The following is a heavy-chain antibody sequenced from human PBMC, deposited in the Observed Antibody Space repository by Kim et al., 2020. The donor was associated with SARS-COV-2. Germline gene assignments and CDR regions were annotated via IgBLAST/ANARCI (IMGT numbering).Heavy chain of an antibody. CDR3: ARRASYHDSRGYTFYYFDY. J-gene: IGHJ4*02. V-gene: IGHV5-51*01. CDR2: IFPGDFDT. Sequence: GESLKISCKGSGYTFTTYWIGWVRQMPGKGLEWMGIIFPGDFDTRYSPSFQGQVTISADKSISTAYLKWSSLKASDTAMYYCARRASYHDSRGYTFYYFDYWGQGTLVTVSS. CDR1: GYTFTTYW. D-gene: IGHD3-22*01.